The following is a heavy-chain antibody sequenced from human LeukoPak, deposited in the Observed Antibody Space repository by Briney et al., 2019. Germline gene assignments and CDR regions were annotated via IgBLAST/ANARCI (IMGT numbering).Heavy chain of an antibody. V-gene: IGHV4-39*01. Sequence: PSETLSLTCTASGGSISSSTDYWGWIRQPPGKGLEWIGTIYSGGRTYYDPSLKSRVTISIDTSKNQFSLKLSSVTAADTAAYFCARHDYGDPFDFWGQGTLVTVSS. CDR3: ARHDYGDPFDF. CDR1: GGSISSSTDY. J-gene: IGHJ4*02. CDR2: IYSGGRT. D-gene: IGHD4-17*01.